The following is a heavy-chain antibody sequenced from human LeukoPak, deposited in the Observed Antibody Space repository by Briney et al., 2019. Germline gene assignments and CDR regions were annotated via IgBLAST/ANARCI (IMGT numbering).Heavy chain of an antibody. CDR3: ARGGLGYSNPTIDY. Sequence: SVKVSCKASGGTFSSYAISWVRPAPGQGLEWMGGIIPIFGTANYAQKFQGRVTITTDESTSTAYMELSSLRSEDTAVYYCARGGLGYSNPTIDYWGQGTLVTVSS. CDR2: IIPIFGTA. CDR1: GGTFSSYA. D-gene: IGHD4-11*01. V-gene: IGHV1-69*05. J-gene: IGHJ4*02.